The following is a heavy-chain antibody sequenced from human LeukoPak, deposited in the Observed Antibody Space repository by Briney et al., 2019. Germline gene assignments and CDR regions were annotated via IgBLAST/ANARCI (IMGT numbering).Heavy chain of an antibody. Sequence: GGSLRLSCAASGFMFSSYSMNWVRQAPGKGLEWVSVISRDSGSIYYADSVQGRFTISRDNSKNTLYLQMDSLRAEDTAVYYCARGPFYDSSGSHHWGQGTMVTVSS. CDR1: GFMFSSYS. CDR2: ISRDSGSI. V-gene: IGHV3-21*04. J-gene: IGHJ3*01. CDR3: ARGPFYDSSGSHH. D-gene: IGHD3-22*01.